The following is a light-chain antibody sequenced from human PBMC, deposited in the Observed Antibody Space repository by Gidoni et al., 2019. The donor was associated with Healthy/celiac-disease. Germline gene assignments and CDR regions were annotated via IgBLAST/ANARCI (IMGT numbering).Light chain of an antibody. J-gene: IGLJ3*02. Sequence: QAVMTPPPSASGTPGQRVTSSCSGSNSNIGTNYVYWYQQPPGTAPSLLIYRHNQRPPGVPGRFSGSKSGTSASLAISGLRAEDEADYYCAAWDDSLSGFWVFGGGTKLTVL. V-gene: IGLV1-47*01. CDR2: RHN. CDR3: AAWDDSLSGFWV. CDR1: NSNIGTNY.